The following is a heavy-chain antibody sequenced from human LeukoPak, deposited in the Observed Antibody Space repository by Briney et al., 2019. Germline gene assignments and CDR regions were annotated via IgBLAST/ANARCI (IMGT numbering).Heavy chain of an antibody. CDR1: GYTFTSYD. Sequence: SVKVSCKASGYTFTSYDINWVRQATGQGLEWMGGIIPIFGTANYAQKFQGRVTITADESTSTAYMELSSLRSEDTAVYYCAGPAAPEYFQHWGQGTLVTVSS. D-gene: IGHD2-2*01. J-gene: IGHJ1*01. V-gene: IGHV1-69*13. CDR3: AGPAAPEYFQH. CDR2: IIPIFGTA.